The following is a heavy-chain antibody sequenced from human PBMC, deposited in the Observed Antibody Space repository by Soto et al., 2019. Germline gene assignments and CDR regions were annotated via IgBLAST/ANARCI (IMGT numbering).Heavy chain of an antibody. CDR2: INHSGST. Sequence: SETLSLTCAVYGGSFSGYYWSWIRQPPGKGLEWIGEINHSGSTNYNPSLKSRVTISVDTSKNQFSLKLSSVTAADTAVYYCARGQGYDFWSGYRFYLFDYWGQGTLVTVYS. D-gene: IGHD3-3*01. CDR1: GGSFSGYY. J-gene: IGHJ4*02. V-gene: IGHV4-34*01. CDR3: ARGQGYDFWSGYRFYLFDY.